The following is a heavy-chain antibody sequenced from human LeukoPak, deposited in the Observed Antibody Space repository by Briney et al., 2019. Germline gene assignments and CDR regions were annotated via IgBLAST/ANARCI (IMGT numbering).Heavy chain of an antibody. Sequence: GGSLRLSCAASGFTFSTYSMNWVRQAPGKGLEWVSTISSISHYIYYADSVKGRFTISRDNARNSLYLQMNSLRVEDTAVYYCAREIRGYSYFDYWGQGTLVTVSS. J-gene: IGHJ4*02. V-gene: IGHV3-21*01. CDR2: ISSISHYI. CDR1: GFTFSTYS. CDR3: AREIRGYSYFDY. D-gene: IGHD1-26*01.